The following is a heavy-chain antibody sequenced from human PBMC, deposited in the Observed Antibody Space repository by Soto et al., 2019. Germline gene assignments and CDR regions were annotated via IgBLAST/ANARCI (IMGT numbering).Heavy chain of an antibody. Sequence: GGSLRLSCAASGFTFSDHYMDWVRQAPGKGLEWVGRTRNKANSYTTEYAASVKGRVTISRDDSKNSLYLQMNSMKTEDTAGYYGASREQIDALDIWGQGTMVTVSS. V-gene: IGHV3-72*01. CDR1: GFTFSDHY. CDR3: ASREQIDALDI. CDR2: TRNKANSYTT. J-gene: IGHJ3*02.